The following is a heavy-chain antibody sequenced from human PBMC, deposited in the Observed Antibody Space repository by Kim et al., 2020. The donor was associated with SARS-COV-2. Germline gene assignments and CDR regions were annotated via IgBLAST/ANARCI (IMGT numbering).Heavy chain of an antibody. CDR1: GFTFSSYS. CDR2: ISSSSSYI. Sequence: GGSLRLSCAASGFTFSSYSMNWVRQAPGKGLEWVSSISSSSSYIYYADSVKGRFTISRDNAKNSLYLQMNSLRAEDTAVYYCARDPPYTVVTHLGAFDIWGQGTMVTVSS. D-gene: IGHD2-21*02. CDR3: ARDPPYTVVTHLGAFDI. V-gene: IGHV3-21*01. J-gene: IGHJ3*02.